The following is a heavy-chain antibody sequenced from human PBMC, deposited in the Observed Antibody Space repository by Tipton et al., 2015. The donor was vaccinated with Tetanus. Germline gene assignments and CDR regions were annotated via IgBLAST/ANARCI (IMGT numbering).Heavy chain of an antibody. CDR2: IWYDGTTK. Sequence: SGAEVKKPGSSVKVSCKASGGTFTNYALNWVRQAPGQGLEWVAVIWYDGTTKYYADSVNGRFTISRDNSKNTRFLQMNSLRAEDTAVYYCARETSLTTSYWGQGTLVTVSS. V-gene: IGHV3-33*01. D-gene: IGHD4-17*01. J-gene: IGHJ1*01. CDR1: GGTFTNYA. CDR3: ARETSLTTSY.